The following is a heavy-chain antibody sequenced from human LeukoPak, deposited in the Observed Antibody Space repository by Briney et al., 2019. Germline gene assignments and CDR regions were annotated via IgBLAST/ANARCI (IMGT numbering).Heavy chain of an antibody. Sequence: GASVKVSCKASGYTFTSYYMHWVRQAPGQGLEWMGWMNPNSGNTGYAQKFQGRVTMTRNTSISTAYMELSSLRSEDTAVYYCARRSLKKTTFDYWGQGTLVTVSS. CDR3: ARRSLKKTTFDY. J-gene: IGHJ4*02. D-gene: IGHD1-1*01. CDR1: GYTFTSYY. V-gene: IGHV1-8*02. CDR2: MNPNSGNT.